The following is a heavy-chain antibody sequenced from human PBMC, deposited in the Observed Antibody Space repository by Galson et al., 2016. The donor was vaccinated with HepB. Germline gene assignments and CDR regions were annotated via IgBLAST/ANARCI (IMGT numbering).Heavy chain of an antibody. CDR2: IKQDGSEK. CDR1: GFTFSGYW. D-gene: IGHD6-25*01. V-gene: IGHV3-7*01. J-gene: IGHJ4*02. CDR3: ASAPAATESDY. Sequence: SLRLSCAASGFTFSGYWMTWVRQAPGKGLEWVANIKQDGSEKNYVHSVKGRFTISRDNAKNLVYLQMNSLRAEDTAMYYCASAPAATESDYWGQGTLVTVSP.